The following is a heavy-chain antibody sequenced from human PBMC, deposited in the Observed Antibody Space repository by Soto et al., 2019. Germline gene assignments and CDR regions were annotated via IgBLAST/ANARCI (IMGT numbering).Heavy chain of an antibody. CDR3: AKDPFLTTLDIVVVVAAPSLDY. Sequence: EVQLLESGGGLVQPGGSLRLSCAASGFTFSSYAMSWVRQAPGKGLEWVSAISGSGGSTYYADSVKGRFTISRDNSKNTLYLQMNSLRAEDTAVYYCAKDPFLTTLDIVVVVAAPSLDYWGQGTLVTVSS. CDR1: GFTFSSYA. CDR2: ISGSGGST. D-gene: IGHD2-15*01. V-gene: IGHV3-23*01. J-gene: IGHJ4*02.